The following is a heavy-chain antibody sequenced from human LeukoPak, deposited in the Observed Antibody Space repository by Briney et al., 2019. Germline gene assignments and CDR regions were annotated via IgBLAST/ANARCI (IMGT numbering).Heavy chain of an antibody. CDR1: GGSFSGYC. V-gene: IGHV4-34*01. CDR2: INHSGST. D-gene: IGHD6-6*01. J-gene: IGHJ6*03. Sequence: SETLSLTCAVYGGSFSGYCWSWIRQPPGKGLEWIGEINHSGSTNYNPSLKSRVTISVDTSKNQFSLKLSSVTAADTAVYYCARARGSSSGRYYYYMDVWGKGTTVTVSS. CDR3: ARARGSSSGRYYYYMDV.